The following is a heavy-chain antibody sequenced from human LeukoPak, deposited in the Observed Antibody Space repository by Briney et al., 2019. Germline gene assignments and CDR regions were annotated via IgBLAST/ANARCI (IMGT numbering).Heavy chain of an antibody. CDR3: ARLACSGGSCYSDADWFDP. Sequence: PSETLSLTCAVYGGSFSGYYWSWIRQPPGKGLEWIGEINHSGSTNYNPSLKSRVTISVDTSKNQFSLKLSSVTAADTAVYYCARLACSGGSCYSDADWFDPWGQRTLVTVST. V-gene: IGHV4-34*01. D-gene: IGHD2-15*01. J-gene: IGHJ5*02. CDR1: GGSFSGYY. CDR2: INHSGST.